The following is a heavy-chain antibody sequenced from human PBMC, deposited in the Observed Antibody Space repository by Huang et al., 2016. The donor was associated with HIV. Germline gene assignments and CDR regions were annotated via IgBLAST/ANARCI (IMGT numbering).Heavy chain of an antibody. CDR2: VHPNCGVT. CDR3: ARSPLLGESSSALEF. D-gene: IGHD3-16*01. V-gene: IGHV1-2*06. Sequence: QVQLVQSGAEVKKPGASVKVSCKASGYIFIGYYIQWVRQAPGQGLEWMGRVHPNCGVTKYAEKFQGRVTMTKDTSIDTAYMELRSLRSADTAVYYCARSPLLGESSSALEFWGQGTLAIVSS. CDR1: GYIFIGYY. J-gene: IGHJ4*02.